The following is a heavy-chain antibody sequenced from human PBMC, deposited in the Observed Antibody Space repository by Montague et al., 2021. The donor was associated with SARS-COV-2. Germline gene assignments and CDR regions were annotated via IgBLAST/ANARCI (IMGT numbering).Heavy chain of an antibody. V-gene: IGHV4-61*02. D-gene: IGHD6-13*01. CDR2: IYASGST. CDR1: GGYISSGSYY. Sequence: TLSLTCTVSGGYISSGSYYWSWIRQPAGRGMEWIGRIYASGSTKYNPSLKSRVTISVDTSKNQFSLKVSSATAADTAVYYCARDLSSSRSYWFDPWGQGTLVTVSS. CDR3: ARDLSSSRSYWFDP. J-gene: IGHJ5*02.